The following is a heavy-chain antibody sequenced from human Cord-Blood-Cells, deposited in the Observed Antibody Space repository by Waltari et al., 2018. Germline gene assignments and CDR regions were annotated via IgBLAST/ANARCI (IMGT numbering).Heavy chain of an antibody. V-gene: IGHV4-61*01. J-gene: IGHJ4*02. D-gene: IGHD3-3*01. Sequence: VQLQESGPGLVKPSETLSLTCTVSGGSVSSGSYYWSWIRQPPGKGREWIGYIYYSVSTNYTPSLKSRVTISVDTSKNQFSLKLSSVTAADTAVYYCARDSRNYDFWSGYDYWGQGTLVTVSS. CDR3: ARDSRNYDFWSGYDY. CDR1: GGSVSSGSYY. CDR2: IYYSVST.